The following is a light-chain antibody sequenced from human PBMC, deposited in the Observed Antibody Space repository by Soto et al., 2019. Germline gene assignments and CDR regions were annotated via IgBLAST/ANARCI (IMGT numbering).Light chain of an antibody. V-gene: IGKV1-5*03. Sequence: DIQMTQSPSTLSASVGDRVTITCRASQSISSWLAWYQQKPGKAPKLLIYKASSLESGVPSRFSGSGSGTEFTLTISSLQPYDVATYYCQHYNSYSITFGQGTRLEIK. CDR1: QSISSW. J-gene: IGKJ5*01. CDR2: KAS. CDR3: QHYNSYSIT.